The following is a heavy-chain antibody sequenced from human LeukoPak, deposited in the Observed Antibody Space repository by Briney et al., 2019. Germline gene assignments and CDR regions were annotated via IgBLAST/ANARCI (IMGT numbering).Heavy chain of an antibody. J-gene: IGHJ4*02. D-gene: IGHD6-6*01. Sequence: PGGSLRLSCAASGFTFSSYAMHWVRQAPGKGLEWVAVISYDGSNKYYADSVKGRFTISRDNSKNTLYLQMNSLRAEDTAVYYCAPISSSSLGYWGQGTLVTVSS. V-gene: IGHV3-30*04. CDR3: APISSSSLGY. CDR2: ISYDGSNK. CDR1: GFTFSSYA.